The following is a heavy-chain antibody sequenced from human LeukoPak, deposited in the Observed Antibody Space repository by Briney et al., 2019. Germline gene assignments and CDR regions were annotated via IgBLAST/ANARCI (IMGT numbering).Heavy chain of an antibody. Sequence: PGGSLRLSCAASGFTFSSYWMSWVRQAPGKGLEWVANIKQDGSEKYYVDSVKGRFTISRDNAKNSLYLQMNSLRAEDTAVYYCARALKTNSGLMLGYCTNGVCPLGYWGQGTLVTVSS. CDR2: IKQDGSEK. CDR3: ARALKTNSGLMLGYCTNGVCPLGY. D-gene: IGHD2-8*01. V-gene: IGHV3-7*01. J-gene: IGHJ4*02. CDR1: GFTFSSYW.